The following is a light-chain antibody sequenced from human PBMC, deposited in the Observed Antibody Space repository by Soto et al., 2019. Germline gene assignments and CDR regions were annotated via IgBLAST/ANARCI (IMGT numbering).Light chain of an antibody. V-gene: IGLV3-21*04. Sequence: SYELTQPPSVSVAPGKTARLTCGGNNIGSKSVHWYQQKPGQAPVLAIYYDSDLPSGIPERFSGSNSGNTATRNISRVEAGDDADYSCQVWDSSSDVVFGGGTKLTVL. CDR2: YDS. J-gene: IGLJ2*01. CDR3: QVWDSSSDVV. CDR1: NIGSKS.